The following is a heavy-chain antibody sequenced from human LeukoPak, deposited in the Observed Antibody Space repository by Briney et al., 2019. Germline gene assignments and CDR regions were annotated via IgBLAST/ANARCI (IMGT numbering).Heavy chain of an antibody. J-gene: IGHJ6*03. CDR2: IYSSGTT. V-gene: IGHV4-61*02. CDR3: ARNHVRGYYMDV. D-gene: IGHD3-10*01. Sequence: SETLSLTCTVSGGSINSGNNYWSWIRQPAGKGLEWIGRIYSSGTTTYNPSLKSRVTISVDTSKNQFSLKLSSVTAADTAVYYCARNHVRGYYMDVWGKGTTVTISS. CDR1: GGSINSGNNY.